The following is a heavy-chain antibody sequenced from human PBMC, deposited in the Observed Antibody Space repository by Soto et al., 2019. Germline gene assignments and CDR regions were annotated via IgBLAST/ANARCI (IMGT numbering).Heavy chain of an antibody. CDR1: GFTFSSYW. J-gene: IGHJ6*02. V-gene: IGHV3-7*01. CDR3: ARVAGTYHNYYYYGMDV. D-gene: IGHD3-10*01. Sequence: PGGSLRLSCAASGFTFSSYWMSWVRQAPGKGLEWVANIKQDGSEKYYVDSVKGRFTISRDNAKSSLYLQMNSLRAEDTAVYYCARVAGTYHNYYYYGMDVWGQGTTVTVSS. CDR2: IKQDGSEK.